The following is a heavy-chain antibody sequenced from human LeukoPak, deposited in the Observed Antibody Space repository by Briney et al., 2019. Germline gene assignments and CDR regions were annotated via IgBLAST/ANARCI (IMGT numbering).Heavy chain of an antibody. CDR1: GYTFTSYY. J-gene: IGHJ3*02. Sequence: ASVKVSCKASGYTFTSYYMHWVRQAPGQGLEWMGIINPSGGSTSYAQKFQGRVTITRNTSISTAYMELSSLRSEDTAVYYCARGGRDFWSRLTAFDIWGQGTMVTVSS. CDR3: ARGGRDFWSRLTAFDI. V-gene: IGHV1-46*01. CDR2: INPSGGST. D-gene: IGHD3-3*01.